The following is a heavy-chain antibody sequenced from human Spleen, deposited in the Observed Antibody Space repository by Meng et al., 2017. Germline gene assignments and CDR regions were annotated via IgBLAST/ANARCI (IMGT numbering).Heavy chain of an antibody. J-gene: IGHJ4*02. CDR2: IYYSGSA. D-gene: IGHD2/OR15-2a*01. V-gene: IGHV4-39*07. CDR1: GGSISSSSYY. Sequence: SETLSLTCTVSGGSISSSSYYWGWIRQPPGKGLEWIASIYYSGSAYYNPSLKSRVTMSLDTSKNQFSLRLSSVTAAEPARFYCVRGRYDFGRFDSWGQGTLVTVSS. CDR3: VRGRYDFGRFDS.